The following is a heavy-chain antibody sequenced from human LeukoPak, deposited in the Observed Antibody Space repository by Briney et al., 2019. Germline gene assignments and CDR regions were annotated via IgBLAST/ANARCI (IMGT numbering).Heavy chain of an antibody. CDR1: GGTFSSYA. Sequence: SVKVSCKASGGTFSSYAISWVRQAPGQGLEWMGGIIPIFGTANYAQKFQGRVTITADKSTSTAYMELSSLRSEDTAVYYCATAPGFNYYGSGSYVTSYFDYWGQGTLVTVSS. CDR2: IIPIFGTA. CDR3: ATAPGFNYYGSGSYVTSYFDY. D-gene: IGHD3-10*01. J-gene: IGHJ4*02. V-gene: IGHV1-69*06.